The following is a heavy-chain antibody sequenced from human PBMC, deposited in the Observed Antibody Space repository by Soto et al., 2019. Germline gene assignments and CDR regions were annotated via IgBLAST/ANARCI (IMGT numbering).Heavy chain of an antibody. CDR3: ARDLLKLERSNSSDP. J-gene: IGHJ5*02. D-gene: IGHD1-1*01. Sequence: ASVKVSCKASGYTFTSYYMHWVRQAPGQGLEWMGIINPSGGSTSYAQKFQGRVTMTRDTSTSTVYMELRSLRSEDTAVYYCARDLLKLERSNSSDPWGQGPLVTVSS. CDR2: INPSGGST. CDR1: GYTFTSYY. V-gene: IGHV1-46*01.